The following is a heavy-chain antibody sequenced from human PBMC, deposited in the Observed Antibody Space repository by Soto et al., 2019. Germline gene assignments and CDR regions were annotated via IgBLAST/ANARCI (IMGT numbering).Heavy chain of an antibody. Sequence: QLQLVQSGGEVKKPGASVRVSCEAYGYPFSKYGISWIRQDHGQGREWMGWIKPDNGNTDYAQKFQGRVTMTTDTSSNTAYMELRSLRSDDTAVYYCATSYDSGFDPWGQGTLVSVSS. CDR3: ATSYDSGFDP. V-gene: IGHV1-18*04. CDR1: GYPFSKYG. D-gene: IGHD5-12*01. CDR2: IKPDNGNT. J-gene: IGHJ5*02.